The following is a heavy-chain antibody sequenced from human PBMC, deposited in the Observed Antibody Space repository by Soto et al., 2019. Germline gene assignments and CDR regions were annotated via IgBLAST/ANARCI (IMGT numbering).Heavy chain of an antibody. V-gene: IGHV1-46*01. J-gene: IGHJ4*02. CDR2: IYPSGGST. D-gene: IGHD3-10*01. CDR1: GYTFTNYY. CDR3: ARDFSGPMDY. Sequence: ASVKVSCKASGYTFTNYYMHWVRQAPGQGLEWMGIIYPSGGSTRNAQKFQGRVTMTRDTSTSTVYMELSSLRSEDTAVYYCARDFSGPMDYGGPGTMVTVYS.